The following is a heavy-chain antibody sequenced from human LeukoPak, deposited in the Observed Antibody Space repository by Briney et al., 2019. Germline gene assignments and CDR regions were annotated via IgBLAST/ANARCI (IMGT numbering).Heavy chain of an antibody. Sequence: GESLKISCKGSGYSFTTYWIGWVRQMPGKGLEWMGIIYPGDSDTRYSPSFQGQVTISADKSINTAYLQWSSLKASDTAMYYCARVDIAPAGTIDYWGQGTLVTVSS. CDR1: GYSFTTYW. CDR3: ARVDIAPAGTIDY. D-gene: IGHD6-13*01. J-gene: IGHJ4*02. V-gene: IGHV5-51*01. CDR2: IYPGDSDT.